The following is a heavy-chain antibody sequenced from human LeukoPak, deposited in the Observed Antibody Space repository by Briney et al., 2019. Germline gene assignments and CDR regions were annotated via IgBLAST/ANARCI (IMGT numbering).Heavy chain of an antibody. CDR3: ARRGYSFGYSSRPEYYYYMDV. CDR1: GGSISSSSYY. Sequence: PSETLSLTCTVSGGSISSSSYYWGWIRQPPGKGLEWIGSIYYSGSTYYNPSLKSRVTMSVDMSNSHFSLRLSSVTAADTAVYFCARRGYSFGYSSRPEYYYYMDVWGKGTTVTVSS. CDR2: IYYSGST. J-gene: IGHJ6*03. D-gene: IGHD5-18*01. V-gene: IGHV4-39*02.